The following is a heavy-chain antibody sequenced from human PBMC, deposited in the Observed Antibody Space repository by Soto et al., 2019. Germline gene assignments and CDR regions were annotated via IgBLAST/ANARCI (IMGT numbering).Heavy chain of an antibody. Sequence: PSETLSLTCAVYGGSFSGYYWSWIRQPPGKGLEWIGEINHSGSTNYNPSLKSRVTISVDTSKNQFSLKLSSVTAADTAVYYCATLVVAASRPYYYYYMDVWGKGTSVTVSS. D-gene: IGHD2-15*01. CDR1: GGSFSGYY. CDR3: ATLVVAASRPYYYYYMDV. J-gene: IGHJ6*03. CDR2: INHSGST. V-gene: IGHV4-34*01.